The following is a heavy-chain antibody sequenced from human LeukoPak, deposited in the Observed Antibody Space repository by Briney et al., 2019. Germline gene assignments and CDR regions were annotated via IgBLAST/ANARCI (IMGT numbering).Heavy chain of an antibody. V-gene: IGHV1-18*01. CDR3: ARVGGGSSKMPRLGAFDI. J-gene: IGHJ3*02. CDR2: ISAYNGNT. CDR1: GYSFTSYG. Sequence: ASVKVSCKASGYSFTSYGISWVRQAPGQGLEWMGWISAYNGNTNYAQKLQGRVTMTTDTSTSTAYMELRSLRSDDTAVYYCARVGGGSSKMPRLGAFDIWGQGTMVTVSS. D-gene: IGHD5-24*01.